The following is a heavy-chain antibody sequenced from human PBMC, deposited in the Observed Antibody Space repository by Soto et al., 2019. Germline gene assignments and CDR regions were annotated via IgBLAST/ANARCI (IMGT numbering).Heavy chain of an antibody. D-gene: IGHD1-20*01. CDR1: GGTFSSYA. J-gene: IGHJ5*02. V-gene: IGHV1-69*13. CDR3: ARDLLNWNKPYNWFDP. CDR2: IIPIFGTA. Sequence: SVKVCFKTSGGTFSSYAISWVRRAPGQGLEWMGGIIPIFGTANYAQKFQGRVTITADESTSTAYMELSSLRSEDTAVYYCARDLLNWNKPYNWFDPWGQGTLVTVSS.